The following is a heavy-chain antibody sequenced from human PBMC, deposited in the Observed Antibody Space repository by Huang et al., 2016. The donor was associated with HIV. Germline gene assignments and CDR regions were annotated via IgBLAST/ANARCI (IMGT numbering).Heavy chain of an antibody. J-gene: IGHJ4*02. CDR2: LSYDAGNK. CDR3: AKGKTISSGWYFDN. V-gene: IGHV3-30*18. CDR1: GFAFSSYA. Sequence: QVQLVESGGGVVQPGRSLRLSCAASGFAFSSYAMHWVRQAPDEGLEWVAVLSYDAGNKFYAESVKGRFTISRDHSKNTLYLKMNSLRVEDTAIYYCAKGKTISSGWYFDNWGQGTLVTVSS. D-gene: IGHD6-19*01.